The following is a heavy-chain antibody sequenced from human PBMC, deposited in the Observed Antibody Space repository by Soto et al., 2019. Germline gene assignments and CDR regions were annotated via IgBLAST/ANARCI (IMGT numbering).Heavy chain of an antibody. Sequence: GSLRLSCAASGFNFSSYGMHWVRQAPGKGLEWVAVIWYDGSNKYYADSVKGRFTISRDNSKNTLYLQMNSLRAEDTAVYYCARSAIVVVSAAIPTYHYYMDVWGKGTTVTVSS. CDR1: GFNFSSYG. CDR2: IWYDGSNK. J-gene: IGHJ6*03. D-gene: IGHD2-2*01. CDR3: ARSAIVVVSAAIPTYHYYMDV. V-gene: IGHV3-33*01.